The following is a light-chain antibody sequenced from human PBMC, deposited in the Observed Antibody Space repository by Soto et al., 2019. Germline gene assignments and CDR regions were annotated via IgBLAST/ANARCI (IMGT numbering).Light chain of an antibody. V-gene: IGLV1-40*01. CDR2: GNS. CDR3: QSYDSSLSGYV. J-gene: IGLJ1*01. Sequence: QSVLTQPPSVSGAPGQRVTISCTGGSSNIGAGYDVHWYQQLPGTAPKLLIYGNSNRPSGVPDRFSGSKSGTSASLAITGLQAEDEADYYCQSYDSSLSGYVCGTGTKVPVL. CDR1: SSNIGAGYD.